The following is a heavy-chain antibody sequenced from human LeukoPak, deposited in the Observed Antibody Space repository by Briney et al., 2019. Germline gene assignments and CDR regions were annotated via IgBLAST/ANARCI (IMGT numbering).Heavy chain of an antibody. V-gene: IGHV3-30-3*01. CDR1: GFTFSSYA. D-gene: IGHD2/OR15-2a*01. CDR2: ISYDGSNK. Sequence: GGSLRLSCAASGFTFSSYAMHWVRQAPGKGLEWVAVISYDGSNKYYADSVKGRFTISRDNSKNTLYLQMNSLGAEDTAVYYCATTEEVRYFLFDYWGQGTLVTVSS. J-gene: IGHJ4*02. CDR3: ATTEEVRYFLFDY.